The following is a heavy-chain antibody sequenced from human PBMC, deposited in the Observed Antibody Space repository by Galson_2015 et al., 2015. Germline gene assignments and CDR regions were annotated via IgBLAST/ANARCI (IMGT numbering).Heavy chain of an antibody. V-gene: IGHV3-30-3*01. J-gene: IGHJ4*02. CDR2: ISYDGGNT. D-gene: IGHD6-6*01. CDR3: ARVGGDIAARTWGYFDY. Sequence: SVRVSCAASGFTFSSYALHWVRQAPGKGLEWVGVISYDGGNTFYADSVKGRFTISRDISKNTPYLQMNSLKPEDTAVYYCARVGGDIAARTWGYFDYWGQGTLVTVSS. CDR1: GFTFSSYA.